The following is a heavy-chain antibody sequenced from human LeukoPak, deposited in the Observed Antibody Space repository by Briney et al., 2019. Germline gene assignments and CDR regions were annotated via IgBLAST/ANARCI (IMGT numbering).Heavy chain of an antibody. V-gene: IGHV1-18*01. J-gene: IGHJ4*02. CDR2: ISAYNGNT. CDR1: GYTFTSYG. D-gene: IGHD3-3*01. Sequence: ASVKVSCKASGYTFTSYGMSWVRQAPGQGLEWMGWISAYNGNTNYAQKLQGRVTMTTDTSTSTAYMELRSLRSDDTAVYYCAGHYDFWSGYYALDYWGQGTLVTVSS. CDR3: AGHYDFWSGYYALDY.